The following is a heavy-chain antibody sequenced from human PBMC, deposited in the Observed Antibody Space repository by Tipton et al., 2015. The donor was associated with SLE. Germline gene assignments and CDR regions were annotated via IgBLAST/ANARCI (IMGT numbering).Heavy chain of an antibody. CDR2: ISSYGGSI. CDR3: ARDLSIGAGTMDPYYFDY. Sequence: SLRLSCAASGFTFSDYAMHWVRQAPAKGLECVSGISSYGGSIYYANSVKGRFTISRDNSKNTLYLQMGSLRAEDMAVYYCARDLSIGAGTMDPYYFDYWGQGTLVTVSS. V-gene: IGHV3-64*01. J-gene: IGHJ4*02. CDR1: GFTFSDYA. D-gene: IGHD6-19*01.